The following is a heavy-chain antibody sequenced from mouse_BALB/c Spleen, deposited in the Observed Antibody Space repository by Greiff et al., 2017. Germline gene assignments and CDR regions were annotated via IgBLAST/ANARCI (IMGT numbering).Heavy chain of an antibody. Sequence: EVMLVESGGGLVKPGGSLKLSCAASGFTFSSYAMSWVRQTPEKRLEWVATISSGGSYTYYPDSVKGRFTISRDNAKNTLYLQMSSLRSEDTAMYYCARRGGTTWYYFDYWGQGTTLTVSS. D-gene: IGHD2-14*01. CDR1: GFTFSSYA. V-gene: IGHV5-9-1*01. J-gene: IGHJ2*01. CDR2: ISSGGSYT. CDR3: ARRGGTTWYYFDY.